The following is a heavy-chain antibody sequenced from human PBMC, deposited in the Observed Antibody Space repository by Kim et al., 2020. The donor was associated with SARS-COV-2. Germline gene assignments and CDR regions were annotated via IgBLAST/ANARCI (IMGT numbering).Heavy chain of an antibody. CDR3: SRGLNYYSLDV. D-gene: IGHD2-21*02. J-gene: IGHJ6*02. CDR1: GFSLGDFS. V-gene: IGHV1-24*01. CDR2: FDPEDRET. Sequence: ASVKVSCKVSGFSLGDFSIHWVRQAPGKGLEWMGTFDPEDRETIYAQEFQGRVSMTVDIATNTADMQLSRLRSDDTAVYYCSRGLNYYSLDVWGQGTTGAVS.